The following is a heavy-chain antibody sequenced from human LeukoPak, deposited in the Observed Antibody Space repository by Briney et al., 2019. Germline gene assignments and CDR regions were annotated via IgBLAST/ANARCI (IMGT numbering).Heavy chain of an antibody. V-gene: IGHV1-18*01. D-gene: IGHD3-22*01. CDR1: GYTFTSYG. Sequence: ASVKVSCKASGYTFTSYGISWVRQAPGQGLEWMGWISAYNGNTNYAQKLQGRVTMTTDTSTSTAYMELRSLRSDDTAVYYCARSTYYYDSSGYYPLYYFDYWGQGTLDTVSS. J-gene: IGHJ4*02. CDR2: ISAYNGNT. CDR3: ARSTYYYDSSGYYPLYYFDY.